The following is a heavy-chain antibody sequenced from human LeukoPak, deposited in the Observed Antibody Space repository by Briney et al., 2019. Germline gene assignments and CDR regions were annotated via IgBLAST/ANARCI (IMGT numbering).Heavy chain of an antibody. Sequence: VASVKVSCKVSGYTLTELSMHWVRQAPGKGLEWMGGFDPEDGETIYAQKFQGRVTMTEDTSTDTAYMELSSLRSEDTAVYYCARGGITGTTRGPTRLNDAFDIWGQGTMVTVSS. CDR3: ARGGITGTTRGPTRLNDAFDI. J-gene: IGHJ3*02. CDR2: FDPEDGET. CDR1: GYTLTELS. V-gene: IGHV1-24*01. D-gene: IGHD1-20*01.